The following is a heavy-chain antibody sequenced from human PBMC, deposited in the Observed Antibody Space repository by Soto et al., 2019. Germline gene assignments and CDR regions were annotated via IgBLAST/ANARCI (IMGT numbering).Heavy chain of an antibody. CDR1: GFTFSSYA. J-gene: IGHJ4*02. V-gene: IGHV3-23*01. CDR2: ISGSGGST. Sequence: GGSLRLSCAASGFTFSSYAMSWVRQAPGKGLEWVSAISGSGGSTYYADSVKGRFTISRDNSKNTLYLQMNNLITEDTAVYYCTTDKNGYTPRDPDYWGQGTLVTVSS. D-gene: IGHD5-12*01. CDR3: TTDKNGYTPRDPDY.